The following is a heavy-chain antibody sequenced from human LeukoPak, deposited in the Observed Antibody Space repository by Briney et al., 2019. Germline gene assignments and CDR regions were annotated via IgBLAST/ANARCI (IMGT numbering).Heavy chain of an antibody. Sequence: SVKVSCKASGGTVSSYAISWVRQAPGQGLEWMGGIIPIFGTANYAQKFQGRVTITADESTSTAYMELSSLRSEDTAVYYCASSSDYDFWSGYSGYYGMDVWGQGTTVTVSS. V-gene: IGHV1-69*01. J-gene: IGHJ6*02. D-gene: IGHD3-3*01. CDR3: ASSSDYDFWSGYSGYYGMDV. CDR1: GGTVSSYA. CDR2: IIPIFGTA.